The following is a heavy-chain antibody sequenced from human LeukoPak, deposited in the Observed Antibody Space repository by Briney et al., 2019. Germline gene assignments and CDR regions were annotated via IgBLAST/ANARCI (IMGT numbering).Heavy chain of an antibody. J-gene: IGHJ4*02. CDR2: IHTSGIT. Sequence: SETLSLTCTVSGGSITSYYWSCIRQPAGKGLEWIGRIHTSGITNYNPSLKSRVTISVDTSKNQFSLTLSSVTAADTAVYYCARVARCTSCFDVDYWGQGTLVTVSS. CDR3: ARVARCTSCFDVDY. D-gene: IGHD2-2*01. V-gene: IGHV4-4*07. CDR1: GGSITSYY.